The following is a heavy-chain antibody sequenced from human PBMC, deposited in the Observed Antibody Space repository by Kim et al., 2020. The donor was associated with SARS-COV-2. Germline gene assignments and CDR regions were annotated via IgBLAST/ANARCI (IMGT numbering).Heavy chain of an antibody. CDR3: ATGGYYDDKWGFGY. D-gene: IGHD3-22*01. V-gene: IGHV3-7*01. J-gene: IGHJ4*02. Sequence: GGSLRLSCGASGFIFSNYWMSWVRQAPGKGLEWVANMNKDGSERNYIDSVKGRFTMSRDNAKSSLYLQMNSLRAEDTAVYYCATGGYYDDKWGFGYWGQGTLVLVSA. CDR1: GFIFSNYW. CDR2: MNKDGSER.